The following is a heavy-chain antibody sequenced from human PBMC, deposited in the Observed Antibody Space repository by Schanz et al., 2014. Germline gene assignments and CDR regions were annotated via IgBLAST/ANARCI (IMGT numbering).Heavy chain of an antibody. V-gene: IGHV4-59*12. CDR1: GGSMSGYH. CDR3: ERGAAAGIYNWFDP. Sequence: QVQLQASGPGLVKPSETLSLTCTVSGGSMSGYHWIWIRQPPGRGLEWIGHIYYSGGTHYNPSLARSVDTSIDLSKRQFSLTPSTVIAADKGIYFRERGAAAGIYNWFDPWGQGTQVIVSS. J-gene: IGHJ5*02. D-gene: IGHD6-13*01. CDR2: IYYSGGT.